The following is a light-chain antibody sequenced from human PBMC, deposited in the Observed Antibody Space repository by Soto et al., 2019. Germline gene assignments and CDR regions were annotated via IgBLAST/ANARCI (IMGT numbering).Light chain of an antibody. V-gene: IGKV1-39*01. J-gene: IGKJ3*01. CDR1: QSISRY. CDR2: AAS. CDR3: QQSDSTPQT. Sequence: DIQMTQSPSSLSASVGDRVTITCRASQSISRYVNWYQQKPGKAPKLLIYAASSLQSGVPSRFSGSGSGTDFTLTISSLQPEDFATYYCQQSDSTPQTFGPGTKVDLK.